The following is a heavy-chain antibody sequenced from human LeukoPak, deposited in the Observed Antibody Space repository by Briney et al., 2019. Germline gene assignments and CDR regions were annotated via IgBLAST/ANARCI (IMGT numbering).Heavy chain of an antibody. CDR3: ARFRLSVAFTI. CDR1: GFTVSSNY. J-gene: IGHJ3*02. Sequence: GGSLRLSCGASGFTVSSNYMSWVRQAPGKGLEWVSVIYSGGSTYYADSVKGRFTISRDNSKSTLYLQMNSLRADDPALYYCARFRLSVAFTIWGQGTVVTVSS. V-gene: IGHV3-66*01. D-gene: IGHD3-10*01. CDR2: IYSGGST.